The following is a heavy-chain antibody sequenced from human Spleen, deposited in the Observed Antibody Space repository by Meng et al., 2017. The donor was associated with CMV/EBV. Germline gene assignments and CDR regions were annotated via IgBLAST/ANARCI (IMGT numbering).Heavy chain of an antibody. V-gene: IGHV3-30*04. CDR2: ISYDGSNK. D-gene: IGHD3-10*01. Sequence: GGSLRLSCASSRFSFSNYAVHWVRQAPGKGLEWVAVISYDGSNKYYADSVKGRFTISRDSSKNTLYLQMDSLRPEDTAVYFCARESVLYHYHGVDLWGQGTTVTVSS. J-gene: IGHJ6*02. CDR1: RFSFSNYA. CDR3: ARESVLYHYHGVDL.